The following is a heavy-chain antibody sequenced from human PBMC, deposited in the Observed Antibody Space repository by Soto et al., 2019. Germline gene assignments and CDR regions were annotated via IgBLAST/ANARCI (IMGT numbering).Heavy chain of an antibody. J-gene: IGHJ4*02. V-gene: IGHV1-69*08. Sequence: QVQLVQSGAEVKKPGSSVKVSCKASGGTFSSYTISWVRQAPGQGLEWMGRIIPILGIANYAQKFKGRVTXTXXKSTSPAYRELSSLRSEDTAGYYCARDRCDGGDNYWGQGTLVTVSS. CDR2: IIPILGIA. CDR1: GGTFSSYT. CDR3: ARDRCDGGDNY. D-gene: IGHD3-16*01.